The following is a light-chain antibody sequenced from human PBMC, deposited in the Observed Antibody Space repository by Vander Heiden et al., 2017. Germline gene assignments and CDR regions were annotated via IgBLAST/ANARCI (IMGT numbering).Light chain of an antibody. V-gene: IGLV2-14*01. CDR2: DVS. J-gene: IGLJ1*01. Sequence: QSALTQPASVSGSPGQSITVSCTRSSSAVGVNNYVSWYQQHPGKAPKVIIYDVSNRPSGVSNRFSGSKSGNTASLTISRLQAEDEADYYCSSYTSTNTLEVFGSGTKVTVL. CDR3: SSYTSTNTLEV. CDR1: SSAVGVNNY.